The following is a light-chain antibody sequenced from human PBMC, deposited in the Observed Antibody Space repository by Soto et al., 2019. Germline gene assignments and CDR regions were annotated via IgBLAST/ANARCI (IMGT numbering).Light chain of an antibody. Sequence: DIVMTQSPLSLPVTPGEAASISCRSSQSLLHSNGYNFLDWYLQKPGQSPQILINLGSNRSSGVPDRFSGSGSGTDFKLKISRVEAEDVGVYYCMQALQSPRTFGQGTKVEIK. J-gene: IGKJ1*01. CDR1: QSLLHSNGYNF. CDR2: LGS. V-gene: IGKV2-28*01. CDR3: MQALQSPRT.